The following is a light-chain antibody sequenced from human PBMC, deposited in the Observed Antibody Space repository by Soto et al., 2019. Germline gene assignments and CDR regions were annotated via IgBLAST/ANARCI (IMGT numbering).Light chain of an antibody. Sequence: EIVMTQSPATLSVSPGERATLSCRASQSVSSNLAWYQQKHGQAPRLLIYGASTRATGIPARFSGSGSGTEFTLTINSLQSEDFAVYYCQHYNNWPRTFGQGTKVEIK. CDR2: GAS. CDR1: QSVSSN. J-gene: IGKJ1*01. V-gene: IGKV3-15*01. CDR3: QHYNNWPRT.